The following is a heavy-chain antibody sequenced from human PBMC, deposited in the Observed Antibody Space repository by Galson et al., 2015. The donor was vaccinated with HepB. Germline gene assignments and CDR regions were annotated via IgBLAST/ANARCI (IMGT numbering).Heavy chain of an antibody. V-gene: IGHV1-18*01. J-gene: IGHJ5*02. CDR1: GYSFIRYG. Sequence: SVKVSCKASGYSFIRYGINWVRQAPGQGLEWMGWISGYNGNTKCAQKFQGRLTMTTDTSTGTVYMVLRSLRSDDTAVYYCARDHMVTSRDWFDHWGQGTLVTVSS. CDR3: ARDHMVTSRDWFDH. CDR2: ISGYNGNT. D-gene: IGHD2-21*02.